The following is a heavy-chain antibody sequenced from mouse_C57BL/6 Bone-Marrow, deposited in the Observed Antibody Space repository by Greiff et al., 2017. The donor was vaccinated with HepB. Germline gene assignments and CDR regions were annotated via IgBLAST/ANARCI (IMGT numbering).Heavy chain of an antibody. D-gene: IGHD1-1*02. CDR3: TSDYYGSDGY. CDR1: GYTFTSYG. CDR2: IFPRSGNT. J-gene: IGHJ3*01. Sequence: VQLQQSGAELARPGASVKLSCKASGYTFTSYGISWVKQRTGQGLEWIGEIFPRSGNTNYNEKFKGKATLTADKSSSTAYMELRSLTSEDSAIYYCTSDYYGSDGYWGRGQVVTVSA. V-gene: IGHV1-81*01.